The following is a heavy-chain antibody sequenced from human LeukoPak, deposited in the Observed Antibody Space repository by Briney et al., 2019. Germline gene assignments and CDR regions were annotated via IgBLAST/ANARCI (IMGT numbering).Heavy chain of an antibody. CDR3: ARGGGWDAYYYYGLDV. Sequence: GGSLRLSCAASGFTLSSYSMNWVRQAPGKGLEWISSISSSSTYIYYADSVKGRFTISRDNAKNSLYLQMNSLRVEDTALYYCARGGGWDAYYYYGLDVWGQGTTVTVSS. CDR1: GFTLSSYS. V-gene: IGHV3-21*01. J-gene: IGHJ6*02. D-gene: IGHD6-19*01. CDR2: ISSSSTYI.